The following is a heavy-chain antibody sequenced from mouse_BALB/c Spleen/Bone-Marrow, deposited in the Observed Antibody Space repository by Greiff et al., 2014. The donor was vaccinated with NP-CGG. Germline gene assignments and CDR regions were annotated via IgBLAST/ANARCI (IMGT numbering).Heavy chain of an antibody. CDR2: IDPENGDT. CDR1: GFKIKDYY. V-gene: IGHV14-4*02. D-gene: IGHD1-2*01. CDR3: DARGDYGFDYIDY. J-gene: IGHJ2*01. Sequence: VQLQQPGAEVVRSGASVKLSCKGSGFKIKDYYMHWVKQRPEQGLEWIGWIDPENGDTEYAPKFQGKATMTADTSSNTAYLQLSSLASEDSAVYYYDARGDYGFDYIDYWGQGTTLTVSS.